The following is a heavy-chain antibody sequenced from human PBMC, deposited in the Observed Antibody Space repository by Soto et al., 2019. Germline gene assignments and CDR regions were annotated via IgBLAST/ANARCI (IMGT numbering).Heavy chain of an antibody. D-gene: IGHD3-9*01. V-gene: IGHV3-33*01. CDR1: GFTFSSYG. J-gene: IGHJ4*02. CDR3: ARVTTFYDILTSSYALNYFDY. Sequence: GGSLRLSCAASGFTFSSYGMHWVRQAPGKGLEWVAVIMYAGSNTYYADSVKGRFTISSDKSKNTLYLQMNNLRAEDTAVYYCARVTTFYDILTSSYALNYFDYWGQGTRVTVSS. CDR2: IMYAGSNT.